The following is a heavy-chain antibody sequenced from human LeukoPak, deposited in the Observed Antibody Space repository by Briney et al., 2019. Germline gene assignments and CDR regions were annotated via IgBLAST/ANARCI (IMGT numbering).Heavy chain of an antibody. Sequence: GGSLRLSCAASGFTFSSYWMSWVRQATGKGLEWVANIKQDGSEKYYVDSVKGRFTISRDNAKNSLYLQMNSPRAEDTAVYYCSRADSGFAYWGQGSLVTVSS. V-gene: IGHV3-7*03. D-gene: IGHD3-10*01. CDR3: SRADSGFAY. CDR1: GFTFSSYW. J-gene: IGHJ4*02. CDR2: IKQDGSEK.